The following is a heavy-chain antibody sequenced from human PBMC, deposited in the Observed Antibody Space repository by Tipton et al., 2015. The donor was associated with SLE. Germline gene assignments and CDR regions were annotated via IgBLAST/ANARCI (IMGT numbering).Heavy chain of an antibody. V-gene: IGHV4-39*07. D-gene: IGHD1-1*01. Sequence: TLSLTCSVSGGSISSINFYWGWIRQPPGKGLEWIGTISQSGNTHNSPSLQSRVTLSVDTSKNQFSLKLSSVTAADTAVYYCARGTGPLSGMDVWGQGTTVTVSS. CDR3: ARGTGPLSGMDV. CDR1: GGSISSINFY. J-gene: IGHJ6*02. CDR2: ISQSGNT.